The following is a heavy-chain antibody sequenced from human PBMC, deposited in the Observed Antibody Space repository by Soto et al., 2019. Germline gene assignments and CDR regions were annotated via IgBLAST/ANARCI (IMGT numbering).Heavy chain of an antibody. J-gene: IGHJ6*02. CDR3: ARDGVDTATGYYYGMDV. D-gene: IGHD5-18*01. CDR1: GYTFTSYG. CDR2: ISASNGNT. V-gene: IGHV1-18*01. Sequence: QVQLVQSGAEVKKPGASVKVSCKASGYTFTSYGISWVRQAPGQGLEWMGWISASNGNTNYAQTLQGRVTMTTDPSTSTAYMELRSLRSDDTAVYYCARDGVDTATGYYYGMDVWGQGTTVTVSS.